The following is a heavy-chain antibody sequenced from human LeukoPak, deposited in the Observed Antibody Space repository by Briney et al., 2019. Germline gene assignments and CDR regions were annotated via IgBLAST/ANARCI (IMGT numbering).Heavy chain of an antibody. V-gene: IGHV4-59*12. D-gene: IGHD5-18*01. CDR1: GGSISSYY. CDR2: IYYSGST. J-gene: IGHJ4*02. Sequence: SETLSLTCTVSGGSISSYYWSWIRQPPGKGLEWIGYIYYSGSTNYNPSLKSRVTISVDTSKNQFSLKLSSVTAADTAVYYCARYVGGYSYGYSFDYWGQGTLVTVSS. CDR3: ARYVGGYSYGYSFDY.